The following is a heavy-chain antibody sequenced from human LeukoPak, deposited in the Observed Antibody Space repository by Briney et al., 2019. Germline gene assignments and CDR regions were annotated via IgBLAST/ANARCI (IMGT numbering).Heavy chain of an antibody. D-gene: IGHD1-1*01. Sequence: ASVKVSCKASGYSFTGYYMHWVRQVPGQGLEWMGWINPNSGGTNYAQNFQGRVTMTRDTSINTASMELSSLRSDDTAVYYCARGPTWSLDYWGQGTLVTVSS. J-gene: IGHJ4*02. CDR3: ARGPTWSLDY. CDR2: INPNSGGT. CDR1: GYSFTGYY. V-gene: IGHV1-2*02.